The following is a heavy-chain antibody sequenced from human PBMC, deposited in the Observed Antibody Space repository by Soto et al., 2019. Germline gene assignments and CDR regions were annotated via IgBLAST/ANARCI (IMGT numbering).Heavy chain of an antibody. CDR3: ARGDRGAFDL. V-gene: IGHV3-74*01. CDR2: IHSDGTST. J-gene: IGHJ3*01. CDR1: GFTFDYYW. D-gene: IGHD1-26*01. Sequence: EVQLVESGGGLVQPGESLRLSCAASGFTFDYYWMHWVRQAPGKGLVWVSRIHSDGTSTTYADSVKGRFTISRDNAKNTLSLQLNGRRAADTAVYYCARGDRGAFDLWGQGTVVTVSS.